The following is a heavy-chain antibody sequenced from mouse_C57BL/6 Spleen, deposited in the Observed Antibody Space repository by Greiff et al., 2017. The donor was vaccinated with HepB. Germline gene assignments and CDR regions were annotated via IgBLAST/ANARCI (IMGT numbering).Heavy chain of an antibody. D-gene: IGHD1-1*01. CDR3: AGYTTVVATDY. CDR1: GYTFTSYT. CDR2: INPSSGYT. J-gene: IGHJ2*01. Sequence: VQLQQSGAELARPGASVKMSCKASGYTFTSYTMHWVKQRPGQGLEWIGYINPSSGYTKYNQKFKDKATLTADKSSSTAYMQLSSLTSEDSAVYYCAGYTTVVATDYWGQGTTLTVSS. V-gene: IGHV1-4*01.